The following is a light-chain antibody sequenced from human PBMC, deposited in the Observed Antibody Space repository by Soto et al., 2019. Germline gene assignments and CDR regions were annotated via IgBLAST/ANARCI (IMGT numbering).Light chain of an antibody. Sequence: DVPMTQSPSAMSASVGDRVTITCRASQDISRFVAWFQQKPGKAPERLIYDASSLESGVPSRFSGSGFGTEFTLTISGLQPDDFATYYCQQYQSYFLTFGPGTTVDMK. CDR2: DAS. CDR3: QQYQSYFLT. CDR1: QDISRF. V-gene: IGKV1-5*01. J-gene: IGKJ3*01.